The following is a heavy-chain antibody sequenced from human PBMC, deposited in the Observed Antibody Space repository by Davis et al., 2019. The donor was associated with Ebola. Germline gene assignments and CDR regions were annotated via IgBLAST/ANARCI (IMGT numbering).Heavy chain of an antibody. J-gene: IGHJ4*02. D-gene: IGHD5-24*01. CDR2: IYYSGST. CDR3: ARLEMATAIDY. V-gene: IGHV4-39*07. Sequence: MPSETLSLTCTVSGGSISSSSYYWGWIRQPPGKGLEWIGSIYYSGSTYYNPSLKSRVTISVDTSKNQFSLKLSSVTAADTAVYYCARLEMATAIDYWGQGTLVTVSS. CDR1: GGSISSSSYY.